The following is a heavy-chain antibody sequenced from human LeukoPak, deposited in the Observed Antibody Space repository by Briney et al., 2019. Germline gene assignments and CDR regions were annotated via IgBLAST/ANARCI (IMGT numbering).Heavy chain of an antibody. CDR1: GYTFTSYG. J-gene: IGHJ2*01. CDR2: ISAYNGNT. Sequence: GASVKVSCKASGYTFTSYGITRVRQAPGQGLEWMGWISAYNGNTNYAQKLQGRVTMTTDTSTSTAYMELRSLRSDDTAVYYCARDHLRIAAAGTEWCFDLWGRGTLVTVSS. CDR3: ARDHLRIAAAGTEWCFDL. D-gene: IGHD6-13*01. V-gene: IGHV1-18*04.